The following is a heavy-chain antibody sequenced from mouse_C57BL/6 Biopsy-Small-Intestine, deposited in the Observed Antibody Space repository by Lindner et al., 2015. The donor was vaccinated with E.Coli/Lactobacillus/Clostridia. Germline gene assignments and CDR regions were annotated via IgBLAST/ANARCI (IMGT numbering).Heavy chain of an antibody. J-gene: IGHJ1*03. CDR2: INPNYGTT. D-gene: IGHD1-2*01. CDR1: GYSFTDYN. V-gene: IGHV1-39*01. Sequence: VQLQESGPELVKPGASVKISCKASGYSFTDYNLNWVKQSNGKSLEWIGLINPNYGTTSYNQKFKGKATLTVDQSSSTAYMQLNSLTSEDSAVYYCARRPRGTAWYFDVWGTGTTVTVSS. CDR3: ARRPRGTAWYFDV.